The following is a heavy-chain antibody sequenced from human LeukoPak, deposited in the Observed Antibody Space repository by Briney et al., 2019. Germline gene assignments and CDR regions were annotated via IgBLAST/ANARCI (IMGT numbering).Heavy chain of an antibody. CDR2: ISPGGGTT. CDR1: GFAFGSEA. D-gene: IGHD1-14*01. V-gene: IGHV3-23*01. CDR3: AKSRSGSANRALQIFDN. J-gene: IGHJ4*02. Sequence: GGSLRLSCAVSGFAFGSEAMSWVRQSPARGLEWVASISPGGGTTYYAGYVKGRFTISRDNSKNSLFVQMNSLRAEDTAVYFCAKSRSGSANRALQIFDNWGQGTLVTVSS.